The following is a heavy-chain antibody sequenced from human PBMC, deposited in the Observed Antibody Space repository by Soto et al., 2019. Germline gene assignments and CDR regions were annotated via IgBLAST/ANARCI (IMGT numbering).Heavy chain of an antibody. CDR2: ISGSGGST. V-gene: IGHV3-23*01. D-gene: IGHD2-15*01. Sequence: GGSLRLSCAASGFTFSSYAMSWVRQAPGKGLEWVSAISGSGGSTYYADSVKGRFTISRDNSKNTLYLQMNSLRAEDTAVYYCAKDRGDIVVVVAATPMQYFQHWGQGTLVTVSS. J-gene: IGHJ1*01. CDR1: GFTFSSYA. CDR3: AKDRGDIVVVVAATPMQYFQH.